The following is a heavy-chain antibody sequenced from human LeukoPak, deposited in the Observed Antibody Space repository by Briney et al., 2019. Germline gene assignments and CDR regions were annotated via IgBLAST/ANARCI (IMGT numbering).Heavy chain of an antibody. CDR3: AKDSSFISSGSDY. CDR2: IDFTSRYI. J-gene: IGHJ4*02. Sequence: PGGSLRLSCAASGFTFSSYSMNWVRQAPGKGLEWVSSIDFTSRYIYNADSVKGRFTTSRDNAKNTLYLQMNSLRAEDTAVYYCAKDSSFISSGSDYWGQGTLVTVSS. CDR1: GFTFSSYS. D-gene: IGHD3-22*01. V-gene: IGHV3-21*04.